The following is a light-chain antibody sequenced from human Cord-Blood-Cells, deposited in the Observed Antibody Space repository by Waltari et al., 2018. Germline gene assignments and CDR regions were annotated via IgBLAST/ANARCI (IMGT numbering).Light chain of an antibody. Sequence: QSALTQLASVSGSPGPSITLPCTGTSRDVRGYTCFPWYQQHPGKAPTLMIYDVSNRPSGVSNRFSGSKSGNTASLTISGLQAEDEADYYCSSYTRSSTLEVFGGGTKLTVL. CDR2: DVS. CDR1: SRDVRGYTC. CDR3: SSYTRSSTLEV. V-gene: IGLV2-14*01. J-gene: IGLJ3*02.